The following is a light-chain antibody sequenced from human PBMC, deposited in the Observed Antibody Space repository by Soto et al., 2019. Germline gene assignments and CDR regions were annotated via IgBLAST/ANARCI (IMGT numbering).Light chain of an antibody. J-gene: IGKJ4*01. Sequence: DLPMTQSPSSLSASLGDRVTITCRASQGIGVYLAWFQQKPGNAPKLLIYAASTLQAGVPSRFSGSGSGTDFTLTVSSLQPEDVATYYCQKYNSAPLTFGGGTRVEIK. V-gene: IGKV1-27*01. CDR2: AAS. CDR3: QKYNSAPLT. CDR1: QGIGVY.